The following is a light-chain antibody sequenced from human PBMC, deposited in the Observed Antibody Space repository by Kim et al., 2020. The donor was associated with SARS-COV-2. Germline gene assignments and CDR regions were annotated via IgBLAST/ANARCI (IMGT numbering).Light chain of an antibody. J-gene: IGKJ4*01. CDR1: QSVSSSS. V-gene: IGKV3-20*01. Sequence: EIVLTQSPGTLSLSPGERATLSCRDSQSVSSSSLAWYQQKPGQAPRLLIYGTSTRATGIPDRFSGSGSGTDFTLTISRLEPEDFAVYFCQLYGSSPTFGGGTKVDIK. CDR2: GTS. CDR3: QLYGSSPT.